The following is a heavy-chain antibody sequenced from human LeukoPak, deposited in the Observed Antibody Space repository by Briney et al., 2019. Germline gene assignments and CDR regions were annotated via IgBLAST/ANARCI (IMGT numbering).Heavy chain of an antibody. J-gene: IGHJ5*02. V-gene: IGHV3-43*01. CDR1: GFTFDRFT. D-gene: IGHD2-21*01. CDR3: VRAYHPGGWFDP. CDR2: INRRGHT. Sequence: GGSLRLSCAASGFTFDRFTIHWVRQTPGKGLEWVSLINRRGHTFYADSVKGRFTISRDNSKNTLYLQMNSLRAEDTAVYYCVRAYHPGGWFDPWGQGTLVTVSS.